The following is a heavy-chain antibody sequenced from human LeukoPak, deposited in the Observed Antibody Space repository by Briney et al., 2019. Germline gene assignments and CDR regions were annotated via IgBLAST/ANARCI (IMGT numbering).Heavy chain of an antibody. V-gene: IGHV3-23*01. D-gene: IGHD3-16*01. CDR1: GITFDDYA. CDR2: LSGSGGNT. Sequence: GGSLRLSCAASGITFDDYAMHWVRQAPGKGLEWVSGLSGSGGNTFYADSVKGRFTISRDNPKNTLYLQMNSLRAEDTAVYYCATEKGDSPDYWGQGTLVTVSS. CDR3: ATEKGDSPDY. J-gene: IGHJ4*02.